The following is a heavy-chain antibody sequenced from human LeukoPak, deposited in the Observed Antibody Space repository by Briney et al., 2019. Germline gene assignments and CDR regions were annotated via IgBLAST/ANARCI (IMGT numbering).Heavy chain of an antibody. CDR2: INPNSGGT. CDR1: GYTFTGYY. V-gene: IGHV1-2*02. J-gene: IGHJ4*02. CDR3: ARLTSSGWSNYLDY. Sequence: ASVKVSCKASGYTFTGYYMHWVRQAPGQGLEWMGWINPNSGGTNYAQKFQGRVTMTRDTSISTAYMELSRLRSDDTAVYYCARLTSSGWSNYLDYWGQGTLVTVSS. D-gene: IGHD6-19*01.